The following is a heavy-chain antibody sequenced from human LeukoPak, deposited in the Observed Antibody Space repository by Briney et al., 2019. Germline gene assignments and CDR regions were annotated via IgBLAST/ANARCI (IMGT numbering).Heavy chain of an antibody. CDR1: GYTFTSDG. J-gene: IGHJ3*02. Sequence: LWASVKVSCKASGYTFTSDGISWVRQAPGQGLESMGRIIPILGIANYAQKFQGRVTITPDKSRSPAYMEVSSLRSEDTAVYYCARGVVVVTALDAFDIWGQGTMVTVSS. D-gene: IGHD2-21*02. V-gene: IGHV1-69*04. CDR2: IIPILGIA. CDR3: ARGVVVVTALDAFDI.